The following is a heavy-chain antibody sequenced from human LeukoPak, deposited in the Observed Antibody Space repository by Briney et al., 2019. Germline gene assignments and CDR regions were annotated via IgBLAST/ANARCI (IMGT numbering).Heavy chain of an antibody. CDR1: GYSFTTYW. V-gene: IGHV5-51*01. CDR2: IYPGDSDT. J-gene: IGHJ4*02. Sequence: GESLKISCKGSGYSFTTYWIGWVRQMPGEGLEWMGIIYPGDSDTRYSPSFQGQVTMSADKSISTAYPQWSSLKASDTAMYYCARQWNSSGYPFDYWGQGTLVTVSS. D-gene: IGHD3-22*01. CDR3: ARQWNSSGYPFDY.